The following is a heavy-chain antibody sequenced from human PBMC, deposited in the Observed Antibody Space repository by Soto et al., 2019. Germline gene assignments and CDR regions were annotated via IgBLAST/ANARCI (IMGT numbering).Heavy chain of an antibody. V-gene: IGHV5-51*01. Sequence: EXLKISCKPSGYXFSTYLLAWVRHVPGEGLQYLGIIFPGDSDTRYSPSFQFHVIISFDKSISTDYLQLSHLMSSYSAIYYFARGTTVTTYTEYYLDFWGQGTPGTVS. D-gene: IGHD1-1*01. J-gene: IGHJ4*02. CDR2: IFPGDSDT. CDR3: ARGTTVTTYTEYYLDF. CDR1: GYXFSTYL.